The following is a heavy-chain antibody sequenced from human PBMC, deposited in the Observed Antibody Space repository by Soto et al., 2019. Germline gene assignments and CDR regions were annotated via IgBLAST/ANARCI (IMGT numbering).Heavy chain of an antibody. CDR2: INHSGST. CDR3: ARASYYDYVWGSYRPTYYYGMDV. V-gene: IGHV4-34*01. CDR1: GGSFSGYY. Sequence: SETLSLTCAVYGGSFSGYYWSWIRQPPGKGLEWIGEINHSGSTNYNPSLKSRVTISVDTSKNQFSLKLSSVTAADTAVYYFARASYYDYVWGSYRPTYYYGMDVWGQGTTVTVSS. J-gene: IGHJ6*02. D-gene: IGHD3-16*02.